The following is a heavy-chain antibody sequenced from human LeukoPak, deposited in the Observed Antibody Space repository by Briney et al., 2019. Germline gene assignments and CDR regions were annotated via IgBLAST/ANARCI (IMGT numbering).Heavy chain of an antibody. CDR2: MNPNSGNT. Sequence: ASVKVSCKASGYTFTSYDINWVRQATGQGLEWMGWMNPNSGNTGYAQKFQGRVTMTRNTSISTAYMELSSLRSEDTAVYYCARGQFDSSGYYPDYWGQGTLVTASS. CDR1: GYTFTSYD. V-gene: IGHV1-8*01. J-gene: IGHJ4*02. D-gene: IGHD3-22*01. CDR3: ARGQFDSSGYYPDY.